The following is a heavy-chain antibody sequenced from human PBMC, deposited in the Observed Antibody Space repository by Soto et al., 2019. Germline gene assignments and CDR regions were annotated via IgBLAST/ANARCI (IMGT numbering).Heavy chain of an antibody. CDR1: GGSISRGGYY. CDR2: IYYTGST. V-gene: IGHV4-31*03. J-gene: IGHJ4*02. CDR3: AGMYSGSPGGTLRY. D-gene: IGHD1-26*01. Sequence: QVQLQESGPGLVKPSQTLSLTCTVSGGSISRGGYYWSWIRQHPGKGLEWIGYIYYTGSTYYNPSLKSRGTIAVDTSKNQFSLKLSSVTAAVSAVYYCAGMYSGSPGGTLRYWGQGTLVTVSS.